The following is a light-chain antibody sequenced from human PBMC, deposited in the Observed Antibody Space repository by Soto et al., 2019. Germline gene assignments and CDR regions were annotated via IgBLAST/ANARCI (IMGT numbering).Light chain of an antibody. CDR2: EVS. Sequence: QSALTQPASVSGSPGQSITISCTGTSSDVGAYNYVSWYQQYPGKAPKLMIYEVSNRPSGISDRFSGYKSGNTASLTISGLQAEDEADYYCSSFTSSSTRVFGGGTKLTVL. J-gene: IGLJ2*01. CDR3: SSFTSSSTRV. V-gene: IGLV2-14*01. CDR1: SSDVGAYNY.